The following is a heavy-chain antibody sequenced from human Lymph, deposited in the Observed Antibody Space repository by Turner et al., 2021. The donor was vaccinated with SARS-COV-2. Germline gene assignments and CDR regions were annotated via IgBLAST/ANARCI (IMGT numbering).Heavy chain of an antibody. Sequence: QVQLVQSGAEVQKPGASVKVSCKASRYTFTSYYMHWVRQAPGQGLECMGIINPSGVSTSYAQKCQGRVTMTSDTSTSIVYMELSSLRSEDTAVYYCARDSAFLPSKNWFDPWGQGTLVTVSS. D-gene: IGHD1-26*01. V-gene: IGHV1-46*01. CDR1: RYTFTSYY. CDR2: INPSGVST. CDR3: ARDSAFLPSKNWFDP. J-gene: IGHJ5*02.